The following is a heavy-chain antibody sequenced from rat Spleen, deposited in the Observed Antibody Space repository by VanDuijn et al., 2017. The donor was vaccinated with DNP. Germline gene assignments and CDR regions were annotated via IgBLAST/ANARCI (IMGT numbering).Heavy chain of an antibody. CDR2: IWNTGGT. D-gene: IGHD3-4*01. V-gene: IGHV2-41*01. Sequence: QVQLKESGPGLVQPSQTLSLTCTVSGFSLTSYHVIWVRQPPGKGLEWMGVIWNTGGTRYNSALKSRLSISKDTSKSQVFLKMNSLQTEDTATSYCARGGATPYVMDAWGQGASVTVSS. J-gene: IGHJ4*01. CDR3: ARGGATPYVMDA. CDR1: GFSLTSYH.